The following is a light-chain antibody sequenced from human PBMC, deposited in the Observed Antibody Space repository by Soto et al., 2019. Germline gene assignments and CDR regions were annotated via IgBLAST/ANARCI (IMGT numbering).Light chain of an antibody. V-gene: IGLV1-40*01. Sequence: QYVLTQPPSVSGAPGQRVNISCTGSRSNIGAGYDVHWYQHLPGTAPKLLISYNNNLPSGVPDRFSGSKSGTSASLAITGLQAEYEAYYYCQSYDSGLSVLFGGGTKLTVL. CDR1: RSNIGAGYD. CDR2: YNN. CDR3: QSYDSGLSVL. J-gene: IGLJ2*01.